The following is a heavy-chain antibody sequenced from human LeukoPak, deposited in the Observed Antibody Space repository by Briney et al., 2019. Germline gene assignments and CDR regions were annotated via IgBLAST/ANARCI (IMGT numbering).Heavy chain of an antibody. CDR3: ATQILLCHYY. CDR2: IFYSGNT. D-gene: IGHD2/OR15-2a*01. CDR1: GASIGSYY. Sequence: PSETLSLTCTVSGASIGSYYWSWIRQPPGRGLEWIGYIFYSGNTEYNPSLKSRVSISVDTPKNRVSLRLSSVTAADTAVYYCATQILLCHYYWGQGTLVTVSS. V-gene: IGHV4-59*08. J-gene: IGHJ4*02.